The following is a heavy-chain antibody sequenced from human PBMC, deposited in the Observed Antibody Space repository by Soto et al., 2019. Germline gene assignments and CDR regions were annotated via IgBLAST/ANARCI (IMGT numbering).Heavy chain of an antibody. CDR3: AKGTSSEFLLSFDD. D-gene: IGHD3-10*01. V-gene: IGHV3-23*01. Sequence: EVQLLQSGGGLVQPGGSLRLSCMASGFPSSTYGFSTYAMTWVRQPPGKGLEWVSVITGSGAHSYYADSVKGRFTISRDNSRNTLFLQMGSLRADDTAVYFCAKGTSSEFLLSFDDWGHGTLVTVSA. CDR2: ITGSGAHS. CDR1: GFPSSTYGFSTYA. J-gene: IGHJ4*01.